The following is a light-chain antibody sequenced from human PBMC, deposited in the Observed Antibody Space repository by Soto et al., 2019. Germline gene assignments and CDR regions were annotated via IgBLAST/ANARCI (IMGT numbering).Light chain of an antibody. CDR3: QQRNDWPRT. V-gene: IGKV3D-20*02. J-gene: IGKJ1*01. Sequence: EIVLTQSPDTLSLSPWERATLSCRASQSVSSDYLVWYQQKPGQAPRLLIYGASRRATGIPDRFSGSGSGTDFILTISRLEPEDFAVYYCQQRNDWPRTFGQGTKVDIK. CDR2: GAS. CDR1: QSVSSDY.